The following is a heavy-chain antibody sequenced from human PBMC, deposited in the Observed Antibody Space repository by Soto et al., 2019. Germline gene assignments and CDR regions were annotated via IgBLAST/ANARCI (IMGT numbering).Heavy chain of an antibody. D-gene: IGHD3-16*02. J-gene: IGHJ4*02. V-gene: IGHV1-2*02. CDR1: GYTFTGYY. Sequence: VSVKVSCKASGYTFTGYYMHWVRQAPGQGLEWMGWINPNSGGTNYAQKFQGRVTMTRDTSISTAYMELSRLRSDDTAVYYCARDLIYDYVWGSYRPPSGIDYWGQGTLVTVSS. CDR3: ARDLIYDYVWGSYRPPSGIDY. CDR2: INPNSGGT.